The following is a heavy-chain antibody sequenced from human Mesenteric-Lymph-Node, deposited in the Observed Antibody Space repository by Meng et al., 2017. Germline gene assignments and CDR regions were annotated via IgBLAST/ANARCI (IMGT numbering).Heavy chain of an antibody. J-gene: IGHJ3*02. D-gene: IGHD3-10*01. CDR3: ARDQWFGELLSAFDI. V-gene: IGHV1-69*13. Sequence: SVKVSCKASGGTFSSYAISWLRQAPGQGLEWMGGIIPIFGTANYEQKFQGRVTITADESTSTAYMELRSLRSDDTAVYYCARDQWFGELLSAFDIWGQGTMVTVSS. CDR1: GGTFSSYA. CDR2: IIPIFGTA.